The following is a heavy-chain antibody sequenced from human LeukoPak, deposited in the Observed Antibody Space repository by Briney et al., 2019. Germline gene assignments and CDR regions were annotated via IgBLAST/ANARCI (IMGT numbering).Heavy chain of an antibody. V-gene: IGHV1-2*02. CDR1: GYTFTGYY. Sequence: ASVKVSCKASGYTFTGYYMHWVRQAPGQGLEWMGWINPNSGGTNYAQKFLGRVTMTRDTSISTAYMELSRLRSDDTAVYYCARGGPSYYYDTSGYPKSWGQGTLVTVSS. D-gene: IGHD3-22*01. J-gene: IGHJ4*02. CDR2: INPNSGGT. CDR3: ARGGPSYYYDTSGYPKS.